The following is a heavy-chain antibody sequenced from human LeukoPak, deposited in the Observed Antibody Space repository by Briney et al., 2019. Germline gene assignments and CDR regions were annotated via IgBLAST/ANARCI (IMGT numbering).Heavy chain of an antibody. J-gene: IGHJ5*02. Sequence: PGRSLRLSCAASGFTFDDYAMHWVRQAPGKGLESVSGISWNSGSIGYADSVKGRFTISRDNAKNSLYLQMNSLRAEDTALYYCAKAATNIAAAVDSLSLPFDPWGQGTLVTVSS. CDR3: AKAATNIAAAVDSLSLPFDP. V-gene: IGHV3-9*01. CDR2: ISWNSGSI. CDR1: GFTFDDYA. D-gene: IGHD6-13*01.